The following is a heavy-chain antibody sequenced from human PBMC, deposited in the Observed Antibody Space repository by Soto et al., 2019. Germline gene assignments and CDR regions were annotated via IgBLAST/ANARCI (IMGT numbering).Heavy chain of an antibody. D-gene: IGHD2-2*01. V-gene: IGHV3-33*01. J-gene: IGHJ4*02. Sequence: QVQLVESGGGVVQSGRSLRLSCAASGFTFSTYVMHWVRQAPGKGLEWVAVLWYDGTNENYAGSVKGRFTISRDNSKNTLYLQMNSLRVEDTAVYYCATEGKYKYAHDYWGKGTLVTVSS. CDR1: GFTFSTYV. CDR3: ATEGKYKYAHDY. CDR2: LWYDGTNE.